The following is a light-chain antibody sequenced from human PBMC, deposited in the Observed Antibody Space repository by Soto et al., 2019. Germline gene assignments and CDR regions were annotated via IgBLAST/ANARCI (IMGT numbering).Light chain of an antibody. Sequence: QSVLTQPPSASGTPGQTVAISCSGSSSNIGSNTVNWYQQFPGTAPKLLIYGNNQRPSGVPDRLSGSKSDTSASLAISGLLSEDESDYYCATWDDSLNGSVFGGGTKLTVL. CDR2: GNN. V-gene: IGLV1-44*01. CDR3: ATWDDSLNGSV. CDR1: SSNIGSNT. J-gene: IGLJ3*02.